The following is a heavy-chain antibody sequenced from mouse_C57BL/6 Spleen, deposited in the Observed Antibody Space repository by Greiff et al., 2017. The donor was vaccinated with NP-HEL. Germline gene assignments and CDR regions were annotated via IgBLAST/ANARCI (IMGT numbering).Heavy chain of an antibody. Sequence: VQLQQSGAELVKPGASVKLSCKASGYTFTSYWMHWVKQRPGRGLEWIGRIDPNSGGTKYNEKFKSKATLTVDKPSSTAYMQLSSLTSEDSAVYYCAVTAQALSYYAMDYWGQGTSVTVSS. CDR3: AVTAQALSYYAMDY. D-gene: IGHD3-2*02. V-gene: IGHV1-72*01. CDR2: IDPNSGGT. J-gene: IGHJ4*01. CDR1: GYTFTSYW.